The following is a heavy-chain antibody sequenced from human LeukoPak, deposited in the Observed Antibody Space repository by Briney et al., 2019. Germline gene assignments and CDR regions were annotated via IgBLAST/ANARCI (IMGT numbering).Heavy chain of an antibody. V-gene: IGHV4-34*01. CDR3: ARVSILSNRLASRDY. CDR1: GGSFSGYY. D-gene: IGHD4-11*01. J-gene: IGHJ4*02. Sequence: SETLSLTCAVYGGSFSGYYWSWIRQPPGKGLEWIGEINHSGSTNYNPSLKSRVTISVDTSKNQFSLKLSSVTAADTAVYYCARVSILSNRLASRDYWGQGTLVTVSS. CDR2: INHSGST.